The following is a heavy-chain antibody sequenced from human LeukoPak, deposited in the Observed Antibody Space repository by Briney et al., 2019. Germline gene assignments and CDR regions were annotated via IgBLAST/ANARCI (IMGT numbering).Heavy chain of an antibody. V-gene: IGHV5-51*01. Sequence: GESLKISCKGSGYNFTSYWIAWVRQMPGRGLEWMGIIYPGDSDTRYSPSFQGQVIISADKSISTAYLQWGSLKASDTAIYYCATYSDTFYFDCWGQGTLVTVSS. CDR1: GYNFTSYW. D-gene: IGHD3-16*01. CDR2: IYPGDSDT. J-gene: IGHJ4*02. CDR3: ATYSDTFYFDC.